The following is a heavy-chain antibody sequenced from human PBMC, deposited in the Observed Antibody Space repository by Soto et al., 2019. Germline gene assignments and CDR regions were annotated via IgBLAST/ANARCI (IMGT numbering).Heavy chain of an antibody. CDR3: ARDRKDGSRGRGLYAFDI. J-gene: IGHJ3*02. CDR2: IKQDGSEK. V-gene: IGHV3-7*01. Sequence: GGSLRLSCAASGFTFSSYWMSWVRQAPGKGLEWVANIKQDGSEKYYVDSVKGRFTISRDNAKNSLYLQMNSLRAEDTAVYYCARDRKDGSRGRGLYAFDIWGQGTMVTVSS. CDR1: GFTFSSYW. D-gene: IGHD3-10*01.